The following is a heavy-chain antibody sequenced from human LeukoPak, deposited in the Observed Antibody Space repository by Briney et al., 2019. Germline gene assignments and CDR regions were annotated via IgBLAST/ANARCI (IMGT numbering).Heavy chain of an antibody. V-gene: IGHV3-30*02. CDR1: GFTFSSYG. CDR3: ARPYSSSWYTFDY. Sequence: GGSLRLSCAASGFTFSSYGMHWVRQAPGKGLEWVAFIRYDGSNKYYADSVKGRFTISADKSISTAYLQWSSLKASDTAMYYCARPYSSSWYTFDYWGQGTLVTVSS. J-gene: IGHJ4*02. CDR2: IRYDGSNK. D-gene: IGHD6-13*01.